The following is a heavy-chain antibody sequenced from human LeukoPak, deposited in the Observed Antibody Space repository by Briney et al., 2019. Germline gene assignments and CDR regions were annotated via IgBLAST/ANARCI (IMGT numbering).Heavy chain of an antibody. Sequence: GGSLRLSCVGSGFRFGSDWMHWVRQAPGKGLEWVSRITSDGSTTSYADSVKGRFTISRDNSKNTLYLQMNSLRAEDTAVYYCAKGLNSYDSSGYPSWGQGTLVTVSS. V-gene: IGHV3-74*01. D-gene: IGHD3-22*01. CDR1: GFRFGSDW. CDR3: AKGLNSYDSSGYPS. CDR2: ITSDGSTT. J-gene: IGHJ4*02.